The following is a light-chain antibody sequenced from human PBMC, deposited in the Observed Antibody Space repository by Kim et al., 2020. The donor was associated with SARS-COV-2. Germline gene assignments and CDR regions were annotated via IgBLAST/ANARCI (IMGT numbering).Light chain of an antibody. CDR3: QQFGHSPWT. CDR2: TTS. V-gene: IGKV3-20*01. J-gene: IGKJ1*01. Sequence: EIVLTQSPGTLSLSPGERATLSCRASQSLSGNYLAWYQQKLGQAPRVIMYTTSSRATGIPDRFSGSGSGTDFTLTISRLEPEDVAVYYCQQFGHSPWTFGQGTKVDIK. CDR1: QSLSGNY.